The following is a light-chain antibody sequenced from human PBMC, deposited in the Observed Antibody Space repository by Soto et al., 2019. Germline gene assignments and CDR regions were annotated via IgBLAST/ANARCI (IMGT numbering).Light chain of an antibody. V-gene: IGLV2-8*01. CDR3: SSFAGNNNLV. CDR2: EVS. CDR1: SSDVGVYNY. Sequence: QSVLTQPPSASGSPGQSVTISCTGTSSDVGVYNYVSWYQQHPGKAPKLMIYEVSKRPSGVPDRFSGSQSGTTASLTVSGLQAEDEADYYCSSFAGNNNLVFGGGTKLTVL. J-gene: IGLJ2*01.